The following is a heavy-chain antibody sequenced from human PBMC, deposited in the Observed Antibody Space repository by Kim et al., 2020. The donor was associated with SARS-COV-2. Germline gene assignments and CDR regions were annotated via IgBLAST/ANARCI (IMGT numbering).Heavy chain of an antibody. V-gene: IGHV3-30*03. CDR3: AIVVGIATDDAFDT. D-gene: IGHD2-21*01. J-gene: IGHJ3*02. CDR1: GFTFSSYG. Sequence: GGSLRLSCAASGFTFSSYGMHWVRQAPGKGLEWVAVIPYDGSNKYYADSVKGRFTISRDNSKNTLYLQMNSLRAEDTAVYYCAIVVGIATDDAFDTWGQG. CDR2: IPYDGSNK.